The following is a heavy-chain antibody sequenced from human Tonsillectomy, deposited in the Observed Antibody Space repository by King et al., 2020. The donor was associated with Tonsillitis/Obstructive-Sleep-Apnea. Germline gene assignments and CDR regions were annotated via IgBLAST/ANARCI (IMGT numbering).Heavy chain of an antibody. D-gene: IGHD4-17*01. CDR2: INTNTWNP. CDR1: GYTFIRYS. Sequence: QLVQSGSELKKPGASVKVSCKASGYTFIRYSINLLRQAPGQGLEWMGWINTNTWNPTYAQGFTGRFVFSLDISVSTAYLQISSLNAEDTAVYYCARVEYGENWFDPWGQGTLVTVSS. CDR3: ARVEYGENWFDP. V-gene: IGHV7-4-1*02. J-gene: IGHJ5*02.